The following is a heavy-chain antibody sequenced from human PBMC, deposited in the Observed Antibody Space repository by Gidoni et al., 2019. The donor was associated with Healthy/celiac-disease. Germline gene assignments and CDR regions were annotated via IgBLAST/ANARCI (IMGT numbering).Heavy chain of an antibody. CDR3: ARGPSGDY. V-gene: IGHV4-34*01. CDR2: INHSGST. CDR1: GGSFSGYY. J-gene: IGHJ4*02. Sequence: QVQLQQWGAGLLKPSETLSLTCAVYGGSFSGYYWSWMRQPPGQGLEWIGEINHSGSTNYNLSLKSRVTISVDTSKNQFSLKLSSVTAADTAVYYCARGPSGDYWGQGTLVTVSS. D-gene: IGHD1-26*01.